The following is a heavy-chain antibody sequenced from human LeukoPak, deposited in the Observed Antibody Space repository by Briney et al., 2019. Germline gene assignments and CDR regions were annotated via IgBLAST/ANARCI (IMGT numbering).Heavy chain of an antibody. D-gene: IGHD3-16*02. CDR1: GYSISSGYY. CDR2: IYHNGST. J-gene: IGHJ4*02. Sequence: PSETLSLTCTVSGYSISSGYYWGWIRQPPGKGLEWIGSIYHNGSTYYNVSLKSRVTISVDTSKSQFSLKVGSVTAADTAVYYCARGPPRDYVWGSYPHYFDYWGQGTLVTVSS. V-gene: IGHV4-38-2*02. CDR3: ARGPPRDYVWGSYPHYFDY.